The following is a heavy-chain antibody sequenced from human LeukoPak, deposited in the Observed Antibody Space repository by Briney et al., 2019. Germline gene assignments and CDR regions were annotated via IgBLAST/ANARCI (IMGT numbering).Heavy chain of an antibody. CDR3: AKDVDTATRGGMDV. D-gene: IGHD5-18*01. Sequence: GGSLRLSCAASGFTFDDYAMHWVRQAPGKGLEWVSGISWNSGSIGYADSVKGRFTISRDNAKNSLYLQMNGLRAEDTALYYCAKDVDTATRGGMDVWGQGTTVTVSS. CDR1: GFTFDDYA. J-gene: IGHJ6*02. V-gene: IGHV3-9*01. CDR2: ISWNSGSI.